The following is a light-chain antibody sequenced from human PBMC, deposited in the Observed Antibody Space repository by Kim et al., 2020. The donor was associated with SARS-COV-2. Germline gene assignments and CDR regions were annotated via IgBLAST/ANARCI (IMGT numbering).Light chain of an antibody. CDR3: SSYTSSSTLL. J-gene: IGLJ2*01. CDR1: SSDVGGYNY. V-gene: IGLV2-14*03. CDR2: DVS. Sequence: QSALTQPASVSGSPGQSITISCTGTSSDVGGYNYVSWYQQHPGKAPKLMIYDVSNRPSGVSNRFSGSKSSNTASLTISGLQAEDEADYYCSSYTSSSTLLFGGGTQLTVL.